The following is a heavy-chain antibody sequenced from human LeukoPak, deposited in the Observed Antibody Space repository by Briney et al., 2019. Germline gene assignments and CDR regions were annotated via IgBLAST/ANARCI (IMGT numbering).Heavy chain of an antibody. CDR2: IKQDGSEK. Sequence: PGGSLRLSCAASGFTCSSYWMSWVRQAPGKGLEWVANIKQDGSEKYYVDSVKGRFTISRDNAENSLYLQMNSLRAEDTAVYYCARIRRGWSQNWDYWGQGTLVTVSS. J-gene: IGHJ4*02. D-gene: IGHD6-19*01. CDR1: GFTCSSYW. V-gene: IGHV3-7*01. CDR3: ARIRRGWSQNWDY.